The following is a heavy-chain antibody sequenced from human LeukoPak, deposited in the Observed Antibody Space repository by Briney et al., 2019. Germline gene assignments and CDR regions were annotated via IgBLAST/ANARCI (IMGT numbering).Heavy chain of an antibody. CDR1: GFTFSSYG. CDR2: IRYDGSNK. CDR3: AKDRGHRVGATFPFDY. J-gene: IGHJ4*02. Sequence: GGSLRLSCAASGFTFSSYGMHWVRQAPGKGLEWVAFIRYDGSNKYYADSVKGRFTISRDNSKNTLYLQMNSLRAEDTAVYYCAKDRGHRVGATFPFDYWGQGTLVTVSS. V-gene: IGHV3-30*02. D-gene: IGHD1-26*01.